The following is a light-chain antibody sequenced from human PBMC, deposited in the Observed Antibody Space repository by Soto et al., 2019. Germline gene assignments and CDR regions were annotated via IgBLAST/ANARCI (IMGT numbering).Light chain of an antibody. CDR2: GAS. Sequence: IGLTQSPGTLSLSPGEKATLSCRASQSVSNSYLAWYQQKPGQAPRLLIYGASSRATDIPDRFSGSGSGTDFTLTISRLEPEDFAVYYCQQYDSSLITFGQGTRLEIK. J-gene: IGKJ5*01. V-gene: IGKV3-20*01. CDR3: QQYDSSLIT. CDR1: QSVSNSY.